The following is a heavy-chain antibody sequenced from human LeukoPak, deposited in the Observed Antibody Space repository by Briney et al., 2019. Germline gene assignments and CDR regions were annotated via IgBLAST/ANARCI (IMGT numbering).Heavy chain of an antibody. Sequence: PGGSLRLSCAASGFTFSSYGMHWVRQAPGKGLEWVAVISYDGSNKYYADSVKGRFTISRDNSKNTLYLQMNSLRAEDTAVYYCARETGYCISTTCLGYFDYWGQGTRVTVSS. J-gene: IGHJ4*02. CDR1: GFTFSSYG. CDR2: ISYDGSNK. CDR3: ARETGYCISTTCLGYFDY. V-gene: IGHV3-30*03. D-gene: IGHD2-2*01.